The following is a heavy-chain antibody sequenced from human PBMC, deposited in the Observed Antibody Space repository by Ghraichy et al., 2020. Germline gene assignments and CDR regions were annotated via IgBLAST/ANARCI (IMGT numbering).Heavy chain of an antibody. CDR3: AKDLIVATIPGY. Sequence: GESLNISCAASGFTFSSYGMHWVRQAPGKGLEWVAVISYDGSNKYYADSVKGRFTISRDNSKNTLYLQMNSLRAEDTAVYYCAKDLIVATIPGYWGQGTLSTVSS. CDR1: GFTFSSYG. CDR2: ISYDGSNK. J-gene: IGHJ4*02. D-gene: IGHD5-12*01. V-gene: IGHV3-30*18.